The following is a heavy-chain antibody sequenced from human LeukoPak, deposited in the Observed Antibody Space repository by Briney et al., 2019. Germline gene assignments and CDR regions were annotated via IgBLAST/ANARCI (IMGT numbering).Heavy chain of an antibody. CDR2: ISAYNGNT. CDR1: GYTFTSYG. Sequence: GASVKVSCKASGYTFTSYGISWVRQAPGQGLQWMGWISAYNGNTNYAQKLQGRVTVTTDTSTSTAYMELRSLRSDDTAVYYCARCGRYSGYYYAVAFDIWGQGTMVTVSS. D-gene: IGHD3-22*01. J-gene: IGHJ3*02. CDR3: ARCGRYSGYYYAVAFDI. V-gene: IGHV1-18*01.